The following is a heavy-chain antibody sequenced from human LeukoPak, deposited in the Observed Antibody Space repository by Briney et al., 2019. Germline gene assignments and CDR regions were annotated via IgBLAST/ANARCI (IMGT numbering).Heavy chain of an antibody. J-gene: IGHJ4*02. CDR3: AGGDSSGYYPFDY. Sequence: GSSVKVSCKASGGTFSSYAISWVRQAPGQGLEWMGGIIPIFGTANYAQKFQGGVTITTDESTSTAYMELSSLRSEDTAVYYCAGGDSSGYYPFDYWGQGTLVTVSS. CDR2: IIPIFGTA. D-gene: IGHD3-22*01. CDR1: GGTFSSYA. V-gene: IGHV1-69*05.